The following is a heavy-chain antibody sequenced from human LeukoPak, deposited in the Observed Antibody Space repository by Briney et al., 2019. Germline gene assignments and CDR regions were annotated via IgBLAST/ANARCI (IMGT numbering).Heavy chain of an antibody. CDR1: GGPVSNSSYY. D-gene: IGHD1-26*01. Sequence: SETLSLTCTVSGGPVSNSSYYWGWVRQSPEKGLECIGTIYYAGDTYYNPSLESRLTISVDTSKNQFSLKLRSVTAADTAVYYCATWDSGRYSQIDNWGQGTLVTVSS. V-gene: IGHV4-39*01. CDR3: ATWDSGRYSQIDN. J-gene: IGHJ4*02. CDR2: IYYAGDT.